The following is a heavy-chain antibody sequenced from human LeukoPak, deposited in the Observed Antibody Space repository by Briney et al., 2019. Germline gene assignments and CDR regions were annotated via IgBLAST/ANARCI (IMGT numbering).Heavy chain of an antibody. J-gene: IGHJ3*02. D-gene: IGHD2-15*01. CDR2: IYHSGST. Sequence: PPETLSLTCAVSAYSISSGYYWGWIRQPPGKGLEWIGSIYHSGSTYYNPSLKSRVTISVDTSKNQFSLKLSSVTAADTAVYYCAAGYCSGGSCYSVVHDAFDIWGQGTMVTVSS. CDR3: AAGYCSGGSCYSVVHDAFDI. V-gene: IGHV4-38-2*01. CDR1: AYSISSGYY.